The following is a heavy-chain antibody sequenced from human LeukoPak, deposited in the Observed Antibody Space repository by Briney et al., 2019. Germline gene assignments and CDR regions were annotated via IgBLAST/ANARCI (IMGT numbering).Heavy chain of an antibody. V-gene: IGHV3-66*04. CDR2: IYSGGST. J-gene: IGHJ4*02. CDR3: ARHVVVTAISEGFDY. CDR1: GFTVSSNY. Sequence: GGSLRLSCAASGFTVSSNYMSWVRQAPGKGLEWVSLIYSGGSTYYADSVKGRFTISRDNAKNSLYLQMNSLRAEDTAVYYCARHVVVTAISEGFDYWGQGTLVTVSS. D-gene: IGHD2-21*02.